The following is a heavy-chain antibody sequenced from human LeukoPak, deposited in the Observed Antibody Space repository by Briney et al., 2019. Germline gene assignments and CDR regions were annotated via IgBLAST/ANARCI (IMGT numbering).Heavy chain of an antibody. CDR2: INHSGST. V-gene: IGHV4-34*01. CDR3: ARGLNILTGYPFDY. J-gene: IGHJ4*02. D-gene: IGHD3-9*01. CDR1: GGSFSGYY. Sequence: PSETLSLTCAVYGGSFSGYYWSWIRQPPGKGLEWIGEINHSGSTNYNPSLKSRVTISVDTSKNQFSLKLSSVTAADTAVYYCARGLNILTGYPFDYWGQGTLVTVSS.